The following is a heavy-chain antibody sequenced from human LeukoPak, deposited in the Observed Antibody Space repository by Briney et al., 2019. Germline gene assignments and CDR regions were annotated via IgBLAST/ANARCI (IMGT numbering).Heavy chain of an antibody. CDR2: ISAYNGNT. J-gene: IGHJ5*02. CDR3: ARDCSSHSCYFFP. D-gene: IGHD2-2*01. Sequence: ASVKVSCKASGHTFTSYGISWLRQAPGQGLEWMGWISAYNGNTNYAQKVQGRVTMTTDTSTSTAYMELRSLRSDDTAVYYRARDCSSHSCYFFPWGQGTLVTVSS. CDR1: GHTFTSYG. V-gene: IGHV1-18*01.